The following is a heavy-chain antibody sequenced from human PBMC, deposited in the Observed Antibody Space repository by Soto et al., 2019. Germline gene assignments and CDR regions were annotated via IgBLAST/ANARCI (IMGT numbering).Heavy chain of an antibody. CDR2: ISYDGSNK. CDR1: GSPFRSYG. V-gene: IGHV3-30*18. D-gene: IGHD3-22*01. CDR3: AKDTYYHDSTGYYVFDY. Sequence: QVQLVESGGGVVQPGRSLRLSCAASGSPFRSYGMHWVRQAPGKGLEWVAAISYDGSNKNYVDSVKGRFTISRDNSENTLYLQMNSLRAEDAAVYYCAKDTYYHDSTGYYVFDYWGQGTLVTVSS. J-gene: IGHJ4*02.